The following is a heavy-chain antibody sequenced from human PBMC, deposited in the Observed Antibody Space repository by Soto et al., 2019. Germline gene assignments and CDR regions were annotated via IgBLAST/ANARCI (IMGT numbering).Heavy chain of an antibody. CDR2: INHSGST. J-gene: IGHJ4*02. D-gene: IGHD3-9*01. CDR3: AREHDILTGYYNPCFDY. Sequence: SETLSLTCAVYGGSFSGYYWSWIRQPPGKGLEWIGEINHSGSTNYNPSLKSRVTISVDTSKNQFSLKLSSVTAADTAVYYCAREHDILTGYYNPCFDYWGQGTLVTVSS. CDR1: GGSFSGYY. V-gene: IGHV4-34*01.